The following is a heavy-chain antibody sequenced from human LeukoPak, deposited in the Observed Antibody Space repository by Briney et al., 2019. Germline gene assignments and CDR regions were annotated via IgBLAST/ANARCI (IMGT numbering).Heavy chain of an antibody. Sequence: GGSPRLSCAASGFIFSNFGMHWVRQAPGKGLEWVSFIRYDGSNKYYGDSVKGRFTISRDNSKNTLYLQMNSLRADDTAVYYCAKDLRSGNDYWGQGTPVTVSS. CDR1: GFIFSNFG. J-gene: IGHJ4*02. CDR3: AKDLRSGNDY. CDR2: IRYDGSNK. V-gene: IGHV3-30*02.